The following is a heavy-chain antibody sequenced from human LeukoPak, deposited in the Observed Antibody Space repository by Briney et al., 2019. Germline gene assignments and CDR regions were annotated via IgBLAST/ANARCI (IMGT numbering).Heavy chain of an antibody. J-gene: IGHJ4*02. CDR1: GGSISSSSYY. V-gene: IGHV4-39*07. CDR2: IYYSGST. Sequence: SETLSLTCNVSGGSISSSSYYWGWIRQPPGKGLEWIGSIYYSGSTYYNPSLRSRVTISVDTSKNQFSLKLSSVTAADTAVYYCARGPLSTRGPSGKVNYFDYWGQGTLVTVSS. D-gene: IGHD5/OR15-5a*01. CDR3: ARGPLSTRGPSGKVNYFDY.